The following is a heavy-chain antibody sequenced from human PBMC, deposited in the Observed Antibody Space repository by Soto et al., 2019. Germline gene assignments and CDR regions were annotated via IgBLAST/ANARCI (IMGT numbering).Heavy chain of an antibody. V-gene: IGHV3-9*01. J-gene: IGHJ5*02. Sequence: GGSLRLSCVGTGLNFDDFAMHWVRQAPGKGLEWVSGITWNSRVLAYADSVKGRFTISRDNARNSLYLQMDSLRDEDTALYYCARDYMARGRDSNWFDPWGQGTLVTVSS. CDR1: GLNFDDFA. CDR3: ARDYMARGRDSNWFDP. D-gene: IGHD3-10*01. CDR2: ITWNSRVL.